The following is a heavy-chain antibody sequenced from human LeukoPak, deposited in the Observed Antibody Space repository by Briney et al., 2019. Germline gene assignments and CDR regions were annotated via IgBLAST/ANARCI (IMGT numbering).Heavy chain of an antibody. D-gene: IGHD6-19*01. CDR3: AIVGSSGWYVHPTLDY. CDR2: INPSNGDT. J-gene: IGHJ4*02. Sequence: ASVKVSWKASGYTFSGYYIHWVRQAPGQGLEWMAWINPSNGDTNYAQKFQGRVTITRDTSISTAYMELTRLISDDTAVYYCAIVGSSGWYVHPTLDYWGQGTLVTV. CDR1: GYTFSGYY. V-gene: IGHV1-2*02.